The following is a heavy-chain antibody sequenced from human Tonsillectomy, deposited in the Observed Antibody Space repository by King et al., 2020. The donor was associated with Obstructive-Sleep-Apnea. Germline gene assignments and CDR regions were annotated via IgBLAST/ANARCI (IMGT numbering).Heavy chain of an antibody. CDR1: GGSISSGDYY. CDR3: ARGRSSSWYGEERTEDVDY. CDR2: IYYRGST. Sequence: VQLQESGPGLVKPSQTLSLTCTVSGGSISSGDYYWSWIRQPPGKGLEWIGYIYYRGSTYYNPSLKSRVTISVDTSKNQFSLKLSSVTAADTAVYYCARGRSSSWYGEERTEDVDYWGQGTLVTVSS. V-gene: IGHV4-30-4*01. J-gene: IGHJ4*02. D-gene: IGHD6-13*01.